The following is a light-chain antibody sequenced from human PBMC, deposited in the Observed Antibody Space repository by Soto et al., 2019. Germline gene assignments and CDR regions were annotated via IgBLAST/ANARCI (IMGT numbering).Light chain of an antibody. V-gene: IGLV3-21*02. CDR3: QVWDSGSDQLV. Sequence: SYELTQPSSVSVAPGQTARITCGGNNIGFKSVYWYQQRPGPAPVLVVSEDTDRPAGIPERISASNSGNTATLTISGVECEDEADYYCQVWDSGSDQLVFGGGTKLTVL. CDR2: EDT. J-gene: IGLJ2*01. CDR1: NIGFKS.